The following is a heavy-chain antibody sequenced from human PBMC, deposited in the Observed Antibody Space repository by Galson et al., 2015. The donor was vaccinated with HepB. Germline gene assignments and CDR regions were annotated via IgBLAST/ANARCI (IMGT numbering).Heavy chain of an antibody. CDR1: GFTFSSYA. Sequence: SLRLSCAASGFTFSSYAMSWVRQAPGKGLEWVSAISFGGGSTYYADSVKGRFTISRDKSKNTLYLQVNSLRAEDTATYYCAHRQGFIAGAGLDYWGQGTTVTVSS. D-gene: IGHD6-13*01. CDR3: AHRQGFIAGAGLDY. J-gene: IGHJ4*03. V-gene: IGHV3-23*01. CDR2: ISFGGGST.